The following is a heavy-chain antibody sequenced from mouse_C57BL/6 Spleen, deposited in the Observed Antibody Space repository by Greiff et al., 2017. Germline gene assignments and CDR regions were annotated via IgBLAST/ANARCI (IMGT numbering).Heavy chain of an antibody. Sequence: VQLQQPGAELVMPGASVQLSCKASGYTFTSYWMHWVKQRPGQGLEWIGEIDPSDSYTNYNQKFKGKSTLTVDKSSSTAYMQLSSLTSEDSAVYYCAKGVYYDYDRDYFDYWGQGTTLTVSS. CDR1: GYTFTSYW. D-gene: IGHD2-4*01. CDR3: AKGVYYDYDRDYFDY. V-gene: IGHV1-69*01. CDR2: IDPSDSYT. J-gene: IGHJ2*01.